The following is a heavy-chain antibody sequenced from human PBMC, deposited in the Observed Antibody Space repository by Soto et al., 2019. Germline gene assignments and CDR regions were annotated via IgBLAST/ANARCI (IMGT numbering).Heavy chain of an antibody. D-gene: IGHD2-21*02. V-gene: IGHV4-31*03. CDR2: IYYSGNI. CDR1: GGSISSGGYY. Sequence: QVQLQESGPGLVKPSQTLSLTCTVSGGSISSGGYYWNWIRQHPGKGLEWIGYIYYSGNIYYNPSLKSRVTISADTSKKQFSLNLTSVTAADTAVYYSARAVEWVVVTTIPGWFDTWGQGTLVTVSS. J-gene: IGHJ5*02. CDR3: ARAVEWVVVTTIPGWFDT.